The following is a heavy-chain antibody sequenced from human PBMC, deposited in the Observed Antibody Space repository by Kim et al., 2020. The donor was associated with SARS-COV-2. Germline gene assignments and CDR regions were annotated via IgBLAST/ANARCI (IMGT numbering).Heavy chain of an antibody. CDR3: AKDYDSSGYYRHFQH. J-gene: IGHJ1*01. D-gene: IGHD3-22*01. Sequence: DSVKGRFTISRDNAKNSLYLQMNSLRAEDTALYYCAKDYDSSGYYRHFQHWGQGTLVTVSS. V-gene: IGHV3-9*01.